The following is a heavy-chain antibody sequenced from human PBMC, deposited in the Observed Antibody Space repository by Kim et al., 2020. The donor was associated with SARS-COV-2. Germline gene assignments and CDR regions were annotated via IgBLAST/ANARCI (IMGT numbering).Heavy chain of an antibody. D-gene: IGHD1-26*01. Sequence: SETLSLTCAVYGGSFSGYYWSWIRQPPGKGLEWIGEINHSGSTNYNPSLKSRVTISVDTSKNQFSLKLSSVTAADTAVYYCARVGRIKPTEDYWGQGTLVTVSS. CDR1: GGSFSGYY. V-gene: IGHV4-34*01. J-gene: IGHJ4*02. CDR2: INHSGST. CDR3: ARVGRIKPTEDY.